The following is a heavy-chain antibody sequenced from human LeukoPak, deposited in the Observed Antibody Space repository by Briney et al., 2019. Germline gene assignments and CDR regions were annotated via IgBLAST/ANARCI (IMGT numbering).Heavy chain of an antibody. CDR3: AKDAENTYSSGYYPGN. Sequence: PGGSLRLSCVASGFSFTTHAMGWVRQAPGKGLEWVSHISGSGGSTYYADSVKGRFTISRDNSKNTLYLQMNSLRAEDTAVYYCAKDAENTYSSGYYPGNWGQGTLVTVSS. V-gene: IGHV3-23*01. CDR2: ISGSGGST. J-gene: IGHJ4*02. D-gene: IGHD3-22*01. CDR1: GFSFTTHA.